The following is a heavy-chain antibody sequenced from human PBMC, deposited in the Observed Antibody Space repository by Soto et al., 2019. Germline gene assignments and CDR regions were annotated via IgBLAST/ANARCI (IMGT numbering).Heavy chain of an antibody. D-gene: IGHD3-3*01. V-gene: IGHV4-30-4*01. CDR2: IYYSGST. Sequence: SETLSLTCTVSGGSISSGDYYWSWIRQPPGKGLEWIGYIYYSGSTYYNPSLKSRVTISVDTSKNQFSLKLSSVTAADTSVYYCARFLFVESLSDFDYWGQGTLVTVSS. J-gene: IGHJ4*02. CDR3: ARFLFVESLSDFDY. CDR1: GGSISSGDYY.